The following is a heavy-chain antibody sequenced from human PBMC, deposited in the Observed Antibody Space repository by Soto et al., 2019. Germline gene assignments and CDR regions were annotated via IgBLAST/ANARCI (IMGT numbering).Heavy chain of an antibody. CDR3: ARDQTGITTAGGGRIDH. J-gene: IGHJ4*02. Sequence: QVQLVESGGGVVQPGRSLRLSCAASGFTFSTHAMHWVRQAPGKGLERVAIVSFDGSNKYYADSVKGRFTISRDNSQNTLYLQMSGLTPEDTAFYYCARDQTGITTAGGGRIDHWGQGTLVTVSS. V-gene: IGHV3-30-3*01. CDR1: GFTFSTHA. D-gene: IGHD6-13*01. CDR2: VSFDGSNK.